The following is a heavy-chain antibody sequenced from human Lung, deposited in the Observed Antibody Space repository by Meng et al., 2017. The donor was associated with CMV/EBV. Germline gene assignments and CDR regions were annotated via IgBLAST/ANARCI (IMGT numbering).Heavy chain of an antibody. CDR3: AKDHRALYCSGGSCYYYYGMDV. CDR2: IYSGGSST. J-gene: IGHJ6*02. Sequence: GESLKISCAASGFTFSSYSMSWVRQAPGKGLEWVSVIYSGGSSTYYADYVKGRFTISRDNSKNTLYLQMNSLRAEDTAIYYCAKDHRALYCSGGSCYYYYGMDVWGQGTTVTVSS. V-gene: IGHV3-23*03. CDR1: GFTFSSYS. D-gene: IGHD2-15*01.